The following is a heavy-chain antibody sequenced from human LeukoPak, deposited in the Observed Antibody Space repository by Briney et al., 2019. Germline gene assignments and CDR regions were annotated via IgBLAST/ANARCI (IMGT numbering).Heavy chain of an antibody. Sequence: ASVKVSCKASGYTFTSYYIVWVRQAPGQGLEWMGRIDPSGGSTSYAQKFRGRVTMTRGTSTSTVYMELSSLISEDTAVYYCARNSGSGFDYWGQGTLVSVSS. J-gene: IGHJ4*02. D-gene: IGHD2-15*01. CDR1: GYTFTSYY. V-gene: IGHV1-46*01. CDR2: IDPSGGST. CDR3: ARNSGSGFDY.